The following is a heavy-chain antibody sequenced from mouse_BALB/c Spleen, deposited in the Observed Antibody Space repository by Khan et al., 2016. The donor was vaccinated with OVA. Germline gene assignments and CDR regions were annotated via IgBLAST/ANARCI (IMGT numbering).Heavy chain of an antibody. CDR3: ARSPYRYAFGY. CDR1: GDSITTGY. Sequence: EVKLEESGPSLVKPSQTLSLTCSVTGDSITTGYWNWIRKFPGTKLEYMGYIIYTGYTYYNQSLKSRISITRHTSNTKYYLQLNSVTDENTATYYCARSPYRYAFGYWGQGTLVTVSA. J-gene: IGHJ3*02. CDR2: IIYTGYT. V-gene: IGHV3-8*02. D-gene: IGHD2-14*01.